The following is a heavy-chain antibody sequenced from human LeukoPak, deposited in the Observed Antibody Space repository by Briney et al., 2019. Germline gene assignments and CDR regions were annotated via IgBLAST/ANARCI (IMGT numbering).Heavy chain of an antibody. D-gene: IGHD3-10*01. CDR1: GFTVSSNY. J-gene: IGHJ4*02. CDR2: ISGSGGST. V-gene: IGHV3-23*01. Sequence: GGSLRLSCAASGFTVSSNYMSWVRQAPGKGLEWASAISGSGGSTFYADSVKGRFTISRDYSKNTLYLHMNSLRAEDTAVYYCARDQAGSGHYADYWGQGTLVTVSS. CDR3: ARDQAGSGHYADY.